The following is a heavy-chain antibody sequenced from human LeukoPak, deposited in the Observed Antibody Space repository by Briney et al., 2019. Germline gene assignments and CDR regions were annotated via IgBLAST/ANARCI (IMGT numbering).Heavy chain of an antibody. Sequence: ASVRVSCKASGYTFTSYYMHWVRQAPGQGLEWMGIINPSGGSTSYAQKFQGRVTMTRDTSTSTVYMELSSLRSEDTAVYYCARTQTYYYDSSGYDYWGQGTLVTVSS. V-gene: IGHV1-46*01. CDR2: INPSGGST. CDR1: GYTFTSYY. CDR3: ARTQTYYYDSSGYDY. D-gene: IGHD3-22*01. J-gene: IGHJ4*02.